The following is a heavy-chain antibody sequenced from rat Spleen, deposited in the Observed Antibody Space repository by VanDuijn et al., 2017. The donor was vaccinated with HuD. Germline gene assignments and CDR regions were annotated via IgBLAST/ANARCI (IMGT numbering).Heavy chain of an antibody. CDR2: LSYDGGST. Sequence: EVQLVASGGGLVQPGRSLKLSCAASGFTFSDYYMAWVRQAPTKGLEWVASLSYDGGSTYYRDSVKGRFTISRDNAKSSLYLQMDSLRSEDTATYYCTTEKQPYWYFDFWGPGTMVTVSS. V-gene: IGHV5-20*01. J-gene: IGHJ1*01. D-gene: IGHD1-2*01. CDR3: TTEKQPYWYFDF. CDR1: GFTFSDYY.